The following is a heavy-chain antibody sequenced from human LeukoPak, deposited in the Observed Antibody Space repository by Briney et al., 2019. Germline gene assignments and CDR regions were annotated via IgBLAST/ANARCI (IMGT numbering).Heavy chain of an antibody. D-gene: IGHD6-19*01. CDR3: AKATEQWLAYYFDY. J-gene: IGHJ4*02. CDR2: VSGSGGST. CDR1: GFTFSSYA. V-gene: IGHV3-23*01. Sequence: GGSLRLSCAASGFTFSSYAMSWVRQAPGKGQEWVSTVSGSGGSTYYADSVKGRFTISRDNSKNTLYLQMNSLRAEDTAVYYCAKATEQWLAYYFDYWGQGTLVTVSS.